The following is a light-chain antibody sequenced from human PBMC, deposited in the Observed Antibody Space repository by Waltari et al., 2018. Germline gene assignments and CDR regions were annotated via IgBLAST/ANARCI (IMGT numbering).Light chain of an antibody. Sequence: EMLLTHSPGTASLSPGERVTLSCRARQSVGSSSLAWYQQKPGQAPRLVIYRASRRATGIPDRFSGSGSGTDFSLTISRLEPEDFAVYYCQQHGTLPATFGQGTKVEIK. CDR2: RAS. V-gene: IGKV3-20*01. CDR1: QSVGSSS. CDR3: QQHGTLPAT. J-gene: IGKJ1*01.